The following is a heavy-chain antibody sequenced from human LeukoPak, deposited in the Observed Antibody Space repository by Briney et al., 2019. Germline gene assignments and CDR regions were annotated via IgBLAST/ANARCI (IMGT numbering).Heavy chain of an antibody. CDR1: GFTFSSYS. V-gene: IGHV3-21*04. J-gene: IGHJ5*02. CDR2: ISSSSSYI. CDR3: AKDLDFDH. Sequence: GGSLRLSCAASGFTFSSYSMNWVRQAPGKGLEWVSSISSSSSYIYYADSVKGRFTISRDNSKNTLYLQMNSLRAEDTAVYYCAKDLDFDHWGQGTLVTVSS.